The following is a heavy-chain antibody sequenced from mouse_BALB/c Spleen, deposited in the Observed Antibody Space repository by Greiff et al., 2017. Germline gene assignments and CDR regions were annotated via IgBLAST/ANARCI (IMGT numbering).Heavy chain of an antibody. CDR3: AREDYGSSPWFAY. J-gene: IGHJ3*01. D-gene: IGHD1-1*01. Sequence: VKLMESGPGLVAPSQSLSITCTVSGFSLTSYGVHWVRQPPGKGLEWLGVIWAGGSTNYNSALMSRLSISKDNSKSQVFLKMNSLQTDDTAMYYCAREDYGSSPWFAYWGQGTLVTVSA. CDR1: GFSLTSYG. CDR2: IWAGGST. V-gene: IGHV2-9*02.